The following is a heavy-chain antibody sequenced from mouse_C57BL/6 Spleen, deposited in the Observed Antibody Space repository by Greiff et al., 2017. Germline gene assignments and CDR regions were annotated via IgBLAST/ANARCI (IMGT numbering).Heavy chain of an antibody. CDR2: INPSSGYT. CDR1: GYTFTSYW. Sequence: VQLQQSGAELAKPGASVKLSCKASGYTFTSYWMHWVKQRPGQGLEWIGYINPSSGYTKYNQKFKDKATLTADQSASTAYMQLSSLKYEDSAVYYCARGTDYYGSRGYFDVWGTGTTVTVSS. D-gene: IGHD1-1*01. J-gene: IGHJ1*03. V-gene: IGHV1-7*01. CDR3: ARGTDYYGSRGYFDV.